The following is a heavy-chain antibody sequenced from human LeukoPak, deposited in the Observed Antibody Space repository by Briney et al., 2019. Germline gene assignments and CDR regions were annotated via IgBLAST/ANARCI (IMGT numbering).Heavy chain of an antibody. J-gene: IGHJ4*02. D-gene: IGHD3-22*01. CDR2: LYYSGNT. CDR1: GGSISSSSYY. V-gene: IGHV4-39*07. CDR3: ARDKPVYFSSGYYYLGGVDY. Sequence: SETLSLTCTVSGGSISSSSYYWGWIRQPPGKGLEWVGSLYYSGNTYYNPSLKSRVTISVDTSKNQFSLKLNSVTAADTAMYYCARDKPVYFSSGYYYLGGVDYWGQGTLVTVSS.